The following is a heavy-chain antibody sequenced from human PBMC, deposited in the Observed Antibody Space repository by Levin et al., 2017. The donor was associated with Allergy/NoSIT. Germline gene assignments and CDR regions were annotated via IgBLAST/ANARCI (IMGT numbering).Heavy chain of an antibody. V-gene: IGHV3-11*01. CDR1: GFTFSDYY. J-gene: IGHJ5*02. CDR3: ARTGGNSITWFDP. Sequence: GESLKISCAASGFTFSDYYMSWIRQAPGKGLEWVSYISSSGSTIYYADSVKGRFTISRDNAKNSLYLQMNSLRAEDTAVYYCARTGGNSITWFDPWGQGTLVTVSS. CDR2: ISSSGSTI. D-gene: IGHD4-23*01.